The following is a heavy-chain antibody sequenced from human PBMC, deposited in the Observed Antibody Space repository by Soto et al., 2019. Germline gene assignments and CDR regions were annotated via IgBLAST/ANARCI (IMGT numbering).Heavy chain of an antibody. D-gene: IGHD6-13*01. V-gene: IGHV3-30*04. CDR2: ISYDGSNK. CDR3: ARAEHRGYSSSWYAFEI. J-gene: IGHJ3*02. Sequence: GGSLRLSCAASGFTFSSYAMHWVRQAPGKGLEWVAVISYDGSNKYYADSVKGRFTISRDKSRNTLYLQMNSLRAEDTAVYYCARAEHRGYSSSWYAFEIWGQGTMVTVSS. CDR1: GFTFSSYA.